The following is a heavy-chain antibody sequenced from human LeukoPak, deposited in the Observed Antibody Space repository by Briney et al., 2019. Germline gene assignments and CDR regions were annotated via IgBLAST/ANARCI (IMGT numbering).Heavy chain of an antibody. D-gene: IGHD4-11*01. J-gene: IGHJ4*02. CDR3: AREDGTTRYFDY. V-gene: IGHV3-23*01. Sequence: PGGSLRLSCAASGFTFSSYAMSWVRQAPGKGLEWVSAISGSGGSTYYADSVKGRFTISRDNAQNSLYLQMNSLRAEDTAVYYCAREDGTTRYFDYWGQGTLVTVSS. CDR2: ISGSGGST. CDR1: GFTFSSYA.